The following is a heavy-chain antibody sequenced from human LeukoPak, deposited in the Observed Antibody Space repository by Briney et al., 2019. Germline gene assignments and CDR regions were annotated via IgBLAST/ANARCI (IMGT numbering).Heavy chain of an antibody. D-gene: IGHD2-15*01. V-gene: IGHV4-34*01. CDR3: ARQRSYYCSGGSCYPYYFDY. CDR1: GGSFSGYY. J-gene: IGHJ4*02. CDR2: INHSGST. Sequence: PSETLSLTCAVYGGSFSGYYWSWIRQPPGKGLEWIGEINHSGSTNYSPSLKSRVTISVDTSKNQFSLKLSSVTAADTAVYYCARQRSYYCSGGSCYPYYFDYWGQGTLVTVSS.